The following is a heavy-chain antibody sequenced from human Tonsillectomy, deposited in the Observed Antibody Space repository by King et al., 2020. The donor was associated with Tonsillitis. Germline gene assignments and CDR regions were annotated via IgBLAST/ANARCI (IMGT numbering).Heavy chain of an antibody. CDR2: INSDGSSI. Sequence: VQLVESGGGLVQPGGSLRLSCAGSGFTFSDYWMHWVRQAPGKGLVWVSVINSDGSSIIYADYVKGRITITRDIAKNKLYLQMNGLRAEDTAVYYCARVTTGAFDIWGQGTMVTVSS. V-gene: IGHV3-74*01. CDR3: ARVTTGAFDI. CDR1: GFTFSDYW. J-gene: IGHJ3*02. D-gene: IGHD4-17*01.